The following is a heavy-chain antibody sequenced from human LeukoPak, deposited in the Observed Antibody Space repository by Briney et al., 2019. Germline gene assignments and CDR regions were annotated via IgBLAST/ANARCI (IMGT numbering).Heavy chain of an antibody. CDR1: GFTFSSYG. Sequence: GGSLRLSCAASGFTFSSYGMHWVRQAPGKGLVWVAFIRYDGSNKYYADSVRGRFTISRDNSKSTLYLQMNSLRAEDTAVYYCAKSLASSWYYFDYWGQGTLVTVSS. CDR3: AKSLASSWYYFDY. D-gene: IGHD6-13*01. J-gene: IGHJ4*02. V-gene: IGHV3-30*02. CDR2: IRYDGSNK.